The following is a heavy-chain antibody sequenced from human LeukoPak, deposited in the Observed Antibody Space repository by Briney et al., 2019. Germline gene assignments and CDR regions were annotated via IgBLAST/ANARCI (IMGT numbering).Heavy chain of an antibody. J-gene: IGHJ3*02. V-gene: IGHV1-8*01. CDR2: MNPNSGNT. CDR1: GYTFTSYD. Sequence: ASVKVSCKASGYTFTSYDINWVRQATGQGLEWMGWMNPNSGNTGYAQKFQDRVTMTRNTSISTAYMELSSLRSEDTAVYYCARAHPDIFDWLLSYAFDIWGQGTMVTVSS. D-gene: IGHD3-9*01. CDR3: ARAHPDIFDWLLSYAFDI.